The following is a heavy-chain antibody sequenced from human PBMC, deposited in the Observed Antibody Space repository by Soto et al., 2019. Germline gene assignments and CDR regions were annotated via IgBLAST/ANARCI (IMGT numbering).Heavy chain of an antibody. CDR1: GYTFTSYG. Sequence: QVQLVQSGAEVKKPGASVKVSCKASGYTFTSYGISWVRQAPGQGLEWMGWISAYNGNTNYAQKLQGRVTMTTDTSTSTAYMELRSLRSDDTAVYYCAREETDYYDSSGYYYVSEYFQPWGQVTLVTVSS. CDR2: ISAYNGNT. CDR3: AREETDYYDSSGYYYVSEYFQP. J-gene: IGHJ1*01. D-gene: IGHD3-22*01. V-gene: IGHV1-18*01.